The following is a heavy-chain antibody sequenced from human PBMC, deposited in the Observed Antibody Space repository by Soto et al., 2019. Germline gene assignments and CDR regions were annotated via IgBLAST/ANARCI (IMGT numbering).Heavy chain of an antibody. Sequence: PSETLSLTCAVYGGSFSGYYWSWIRQPPGKGLEWIGEINHSGSTNDNPSLKSRVTISVDTSKNQFSLKLSSVTAADTAVYYCARGGGEGVGYWGQGTLVTVSS. V-gene: IGHV4-34*01. CDR2: INHSGST. CDR3: ARGGGEGVGY. CDR1: GGSFSGYY. D-gene: IGHD3-10*01. J-gene: IGHJ4*02.